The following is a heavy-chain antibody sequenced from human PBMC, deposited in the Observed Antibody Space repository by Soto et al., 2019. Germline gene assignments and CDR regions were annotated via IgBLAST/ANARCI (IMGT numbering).Heavy chain of an antibody. J-gene: IGHJ4*02. Sequence: SETLSLTCSVSGYSFSSPFYWGWLRQPPGKGLEWIGSIYHNGNTYYNPSLKSRVTISVDTSKSQLSLKLNSVTAADTAVYYCARKAGVITSYYDSHGGTFDYWGQGTLVTVSS. CDR2: IYHNGNT. V-gene: IGHV4-38-2*01. D-gene: IGHD3-22*01. CDR1: GYSFSSPFY. CDR3: ARKAGVITSYYDSHGGTFDY.